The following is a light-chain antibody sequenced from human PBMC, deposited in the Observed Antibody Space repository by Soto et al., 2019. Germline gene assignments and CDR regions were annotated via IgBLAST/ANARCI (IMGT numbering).Light chain of an antibody. V-gene: IGLV1-47*01. CDR1: SSNIGSNY. Sequence: QSVLTQPPSASGTPGQRVTISWSGSSSNIGSNYVYWYQQLPGTAPKLLIYRNNQRPSGVPGRFSGSKSGTSASLAISGLRSEDEADYYCAAWDDSLSGWVFGGGTKLTVL. J-gene: IGLJ3*02. CDR2: RNN. CDR3: AAWDDSLSGWV.